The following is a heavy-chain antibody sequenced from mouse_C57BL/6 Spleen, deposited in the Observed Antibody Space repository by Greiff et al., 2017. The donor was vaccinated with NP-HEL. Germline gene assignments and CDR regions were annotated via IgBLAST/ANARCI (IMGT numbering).Heavy chain of an antibody. CDR1: GFTFSDYG. V-gene: IGHV5-17*01. J-gene: IGHJ4*01. Sequence: EVMLVESGGGLVKPGGSLKLSCAASGFTFSDYGMHWVRQAPEKGLEWVAYISSGSSTIYYADTVKGRFTISRDTAKNTLFLQMTSLRSEDTAMYYCARQEDYAMDYWGQGTSVTVSS. CDR2: ISSGSSTI. CDR3: ARQEDYAMDY.